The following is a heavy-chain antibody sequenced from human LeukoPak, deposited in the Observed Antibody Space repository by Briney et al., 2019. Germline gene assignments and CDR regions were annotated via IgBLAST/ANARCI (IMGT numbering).Heavy chain of an antibody. J-gene: IGHJ4*02. V-gene: IGHV3-9*01. CDR1: GFTFDDYS. Sequence: GGSLRLSCAASGFTFDDYSMHWIRQAPGKGLEGVSGISWNSGSAGYADSVKGRFTISRDNAKNSLYLQMNSLRTEDTALYYCAKDRTYSGYDALDYWGQGTLVTVSS. D-gene: IGHD5-12*01. CDR2: ISWNSGSA. CDR3: AKDRTYSGYDALDY.